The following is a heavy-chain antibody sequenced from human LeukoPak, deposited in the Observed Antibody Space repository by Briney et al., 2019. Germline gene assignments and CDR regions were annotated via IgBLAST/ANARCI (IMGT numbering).Heavy chain of an antibody. CDR1: GFDFNTYV. D-gene: IGHD3-10*01. J-gene: IGHJ4*02. CDR2: IWYDGSNK. CDR3: ARTYYHGSGRPLGGLGY. V-gene: IGHV3-33*01. Sequence: PGRSLRLSCAVSGFDFNTYVMHWVRQAPGKGLEWVAVIWYDGSNKYYIDSVKGRFTISRENSKSTLFLQMNSLRAEDTAVYYCARTYYHGSGRPLGGLGYWGQGTLVTVSS.